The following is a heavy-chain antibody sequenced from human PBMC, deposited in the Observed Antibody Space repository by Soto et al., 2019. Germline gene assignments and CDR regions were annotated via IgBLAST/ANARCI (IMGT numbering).Heavy chain of an antibody. CDR3: AREPNYLDY. CDR2: ISAHNGNK. J-gene: IGHJ4*02. Sequence: QVQLVQSGAEVKKPGASVKVSCKASGYTFTSYGISWVRQAPGQGLEWMGWISAHNGNKKYAQKLQGRVTMTTDTSTSTADMELRSLRSDDTAAYYCAREPNYLDYWGQGTLVTVSS. CDR1: GYTFTSYG. V-gene: IGHV1-18*01.